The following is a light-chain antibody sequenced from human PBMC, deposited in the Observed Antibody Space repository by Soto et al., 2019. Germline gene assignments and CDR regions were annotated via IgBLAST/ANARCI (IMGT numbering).Light chain of an antibody. J-gene: IGLJ2*01. CDR3: AAWDDSLNGPV. Sequence: QSVLTQPPSASGTPGQRVTISCSGGSSNIGSNIVNWYQQLPGAAPKLLIYGNNQRPSGVPDRFSGSKSGTSASLAISGLQSEDEAHYYCAAWDDSLNGPVFGGGTQLTVL. V-gene: IGLV1-44*01. CDR2: GNN. CDR1: SSNIGSNI.